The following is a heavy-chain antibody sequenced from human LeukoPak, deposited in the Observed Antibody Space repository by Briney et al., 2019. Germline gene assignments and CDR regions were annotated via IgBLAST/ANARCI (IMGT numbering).Heavy chain of an antibody. CDR3: AADDEGGSIDAFDI. D-gene: IGHD3-3*01. CDR2: IYYSGST. Sequence: SETLSLTCTVSGGSISSYYWSWLRQPPGKGLEWIGYIYYSGSTNYNPSLKSRVTISVDTSKNQFPLKLSSVTAADTAVYYCAADDEGGSIDAFDIWGQGTMVTVSS. CDR1: GGSISSYY. J-gene: IGHJ3*02. V-gene: IGHV4-59*12.